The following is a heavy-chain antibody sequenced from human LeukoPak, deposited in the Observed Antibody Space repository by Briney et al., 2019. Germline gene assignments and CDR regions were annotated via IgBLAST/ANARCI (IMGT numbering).Heavy chain of an antibody. CDR2: ISSDGSNK. CDR3: VSMVRGIGY. Sequence: QPGGSLRLSCAASGFTFSSYAMHWVRQAPGKGLEWVAVISSDGSNKYYTDSVKGRFTISRDNSKNSVYLQLNSLRPEDTAMYYCVSMVRGIGYWGQGTLVTVSS. CDR1: GFTFSSYA. V-gene: IGHV3-30*04. J-gene: IGHJ4*02. D-gene: IGHD3-10*01.